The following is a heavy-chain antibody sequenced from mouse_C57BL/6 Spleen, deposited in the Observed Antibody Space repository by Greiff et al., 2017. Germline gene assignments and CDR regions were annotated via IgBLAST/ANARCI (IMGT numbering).Heavy chain of an antibody. D-gene: IGHD2-4*01. CDR2: ISNGGGST. CDR3: DRHEGYDYDGGMDY. J-gene: IGHJ4*01. Sequence: EVKVVESGGGLVQPGGSLKLSCAASGFTFRDYYMYWVRQTPEKRLEWVAYISNGGGSTYYPDTVKGRFTISRDNAKNTLYLLMSRLKSEDTAMYDLDRHEGYDYDGGMDYWGKGTSVTVST. CDR1: GFTFRDYY. V-gene: IGHV5-12*01.